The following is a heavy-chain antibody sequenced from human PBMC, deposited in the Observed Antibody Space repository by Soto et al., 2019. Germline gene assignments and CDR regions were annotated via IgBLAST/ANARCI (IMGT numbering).Heavy chain of an antibody. CDR1: GVSISRTSYS. V-gene: IGHV4-31*03. CDR3: AKEGGRARGYNYGNTYFDY. D-gene: IGHD5-12*01. CDR2: IDHRGSP. J-gene: IGHJ4*02. Sequence: SETLSLTCNVSGVSISRTSYSWSWIRQSPGKGLECVGFIDHRGSPYYNPSLEGRSTISLDTAKNHFSLKLSSVTVADTAVYYCAKEGGRARGYNYGNTYFDYWGQGTRVTVSS.